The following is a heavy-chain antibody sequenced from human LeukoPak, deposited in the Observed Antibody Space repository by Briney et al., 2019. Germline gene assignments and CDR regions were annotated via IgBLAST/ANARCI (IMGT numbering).Heavy chain of an antibody. CDR3: ARGGGIAPAGTGTPYYYMDV. D-gene: IGHD6-13*01. Sequence: GASVKVSCKASGYTFTSYSISWVRQAPGPGLEWMGWISAYNGHTNYAQKFQGRVTMTRDMSTSTVYMELSSLRSEDTAVYYCARGGGIAPAGTGTPYYYMDVWGKGTTVTISS. V-gene: IGHV1-18*01. J-gene: IGHJ6*03. CDR1: GYTFTSYS. CDR2: ISAYNGHT.